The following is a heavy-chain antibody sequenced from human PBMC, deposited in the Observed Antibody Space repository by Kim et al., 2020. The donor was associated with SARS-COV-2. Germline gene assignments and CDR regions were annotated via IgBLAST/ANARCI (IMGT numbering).Heavy chain of an antibody. CDR2: INHSGST. CDR3: ARAGRQWLGRPIFYYFDY. D-gene: IGHD6-19*01. Sequence: SETLSLTCAVSGGSFSGYYWSWIRQPPGKGLEWIGEINHSGSTNYNPSLKSRVIISVDTSKNQSPLKLSSVTAADTAVYYCARAGRQWLGRPIFYYFDYWGKGTGVIVSS. V-gene: IGHV4-34*01. CDR1: GGSFSGYY. J-gene: IGHJ4*02.